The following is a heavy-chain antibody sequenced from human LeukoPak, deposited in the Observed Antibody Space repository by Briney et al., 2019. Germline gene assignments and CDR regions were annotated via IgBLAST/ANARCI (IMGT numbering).Heavy chain of an antibody. CDR1: GFTFSSYG. CDR3: AKGHVDIVATSLI. J-gene: IGHJ4*02. V-gene: IGHV3-30*18. D-gene: IGHD5-12*01. CDR2: ISYDGSNK. Sequence: GGSLRLSCAASGFTFSSYGMHWVRQAPGKGLEWVAVISYDGSNKYYADSVKGRFTISRDNSKNTLYLQMNSLRAEDTAVYYCAKGHVDIVATSLIWGQGTLVTVSS.